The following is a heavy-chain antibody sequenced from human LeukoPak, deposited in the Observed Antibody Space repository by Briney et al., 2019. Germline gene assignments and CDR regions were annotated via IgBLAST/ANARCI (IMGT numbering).Heavy chain of an antibody. D-gene: IGHD1-1*01. CDR3: AKKVSTGTYTQPYYFDY. CDR1: GFTFSSYA. CDR2: ISGSGGST. Sequence: GSLRLSCAASGFTFSSYAMSWVRQAPGKGLEWVSAISGSGGSTYYADSVKGRFTISRDNSKNTLYLQMNSLRAEDTAVYYCAKKVSTGTYTQPYYFDYWGQGTLVTVSS. J-gene: IGHJ4*02. V-gene: IGHV3-23*01.